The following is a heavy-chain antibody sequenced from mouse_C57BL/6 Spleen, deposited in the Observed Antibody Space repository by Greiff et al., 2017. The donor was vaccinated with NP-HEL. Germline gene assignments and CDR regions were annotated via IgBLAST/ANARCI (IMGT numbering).Heavy chain of an antibody. J-gene: IGHJ2*01. CDR1: GYTFTSYW. D-gene: IGHD2-4*01. V-gene: IGHV1-50*01. Sequence: QVQLQQPGAELVKPGASVKLSCKASGYTFTSYWMQWVKQRPGQGLEWIGEIDPSDSYTNYNQKFKGKATLTVDTSSSTAYMQLSSLPSEDSAVYYCARCYDYDDDGYFDYWGQGTTLTVSS. CDR3: ARCYDYDDDGYFDY. CDR2: IDPSDSYT.